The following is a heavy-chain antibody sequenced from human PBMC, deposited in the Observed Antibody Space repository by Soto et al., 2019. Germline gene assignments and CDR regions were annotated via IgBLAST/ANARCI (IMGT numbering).Heavy chain of an antibody. CDR3: AGSYSGTFYGYDA. CDR1: GGSISTYH. J-gene: IGHJ5*02. Sequence: SETLSLTCTVSGGSISTYHWSWIRQSPGKGLEWIGYVFYTGSTKYNPALKRRVTISVDTSKNQFSLKLSSVSAADTGLYYCAGSYSGTFYGYDAWGQGILVTVPS. D-gene: IGHD1-26*01. V-gene: IGHV4-59*01. CDR2: VFYTGST.